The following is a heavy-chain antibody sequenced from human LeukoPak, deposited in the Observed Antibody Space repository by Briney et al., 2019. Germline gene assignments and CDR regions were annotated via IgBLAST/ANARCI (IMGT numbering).Heavy chain of an antibody. V-gene: IGHV3-30-3*01. J-gene: IGHJ4*02. D-gene: IGHD4-17*01. Sequence: GRSLRLSCAASGFTFSSYAMHWVRQAPGKGLEWVAVISYDGSNKYYADSVKGRFTISRDNSKNTLYLQMNSLRAEDTAVYYCARDRGRYGDIGDYWGQGTLVTVSS. CDR1: GFTFSSYA. CDR2: ISYDGSNK. CDR3: ARDRGRYGDIGDY.